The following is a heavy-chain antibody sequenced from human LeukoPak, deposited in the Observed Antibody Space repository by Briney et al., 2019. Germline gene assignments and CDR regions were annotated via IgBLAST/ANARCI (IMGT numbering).Heavy chain of an antibody. Sequence: GGSLRLSCAASGFTFSSYSMNWVRQAPEKGLEWVGRIKSKTDGGTTNYAAPVKGRFTISRDDSKNTLYLQMNSLKTEDTAVYYCTTDVATRGLTIDYWGQGTLVTVSS. V-gene: IGHV3-15*01. J-gene: IGHJ4*02. CDR2: IKSKTDGGTT. CDR1: GFTFSSYS. D-gene: IGHD5-12*01. CDR3: TTDVATRGLTIDY.